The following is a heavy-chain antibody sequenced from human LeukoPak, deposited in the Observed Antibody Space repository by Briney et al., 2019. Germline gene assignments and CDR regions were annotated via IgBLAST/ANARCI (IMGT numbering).Heavy chain of an antibody. V-gene: IGHV3-21*01. CDR3: ARGHSGSYQRTDAFDI. Sequence: GGSLRLSCAASDFTFSRYSMNWFRQAPGEGLEWVSSISSGGHNIFYADPVKGRFTISRDNAKNSLYLQMNSLRVEDTAVYYCARGHSGSYQRTDAFDIWGQGTMVTVPS. CDR1: DFTFSRYS. D-gene: IGHD1-26*01. CDR2: ISSGGHNI. J-gene: IGHJ3*02.